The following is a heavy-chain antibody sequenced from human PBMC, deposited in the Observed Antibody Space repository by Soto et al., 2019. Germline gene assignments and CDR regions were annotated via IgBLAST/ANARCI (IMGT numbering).Heavy chain of an antibody. CDR1: GFTFSNAW. V-gene: IGHV3-15*01. CDR3: TTTYYDFWSTPDAYYYMDV. J-gene: IGHJ6*03. D-gene: IGHD3-3*01. CDR2: IKSKTDGGTT. Sequence: GGSLRLSCAASGFTFSNAWMSWVRQAPGKGLEWVRRIKSKTDGGTTDYAAPVKGRFTISRDDSKNTLYLQMNSLKTEDTAVYYCTTTYYDFWSTPDAYYYMDVWGKGTTVTVSS.